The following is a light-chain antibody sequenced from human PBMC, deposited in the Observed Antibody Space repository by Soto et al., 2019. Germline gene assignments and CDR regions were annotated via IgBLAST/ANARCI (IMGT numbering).Light chain of an antibody. CDR2: VAS. J-gene: IGKJ1*01. CDR3: QQYGSSPQT. Sequence: EIVLTQSPATLSFSPGKRPTLPSRAGKGVGTSYLAWYQQKPGQAPRLLIYVASSRATGIPDRFSGSGSGTDFTLTISRLEPEDFAVYYCQQYGSSPQTFGQGTKVEIK. V-gene: IGKV3-20*01. CDR1: KGVGTSY.